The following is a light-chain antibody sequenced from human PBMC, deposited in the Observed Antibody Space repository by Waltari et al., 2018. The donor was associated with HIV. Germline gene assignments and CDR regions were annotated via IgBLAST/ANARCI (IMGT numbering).Light chain of an antibody. J-gene: IGKJ4*01. V-gene: IGKV1-12*01. CDR3: QQANSFPLT. CDR2: TAS. CDR1: EGISNW. Sequence: DVQMTQSPSSVSASVGDRVTITRRASEGISNWLAWYQQKPGKAPKLLIYTASSLQSGVPSRFSGSGSGTDFTLIINNLQPEDLATYYCQQANSFPLTFGGGTKVEIK.